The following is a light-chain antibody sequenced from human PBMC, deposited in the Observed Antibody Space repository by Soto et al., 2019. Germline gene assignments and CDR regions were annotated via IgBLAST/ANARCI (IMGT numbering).Light chain of an antibody. CDR1: SSDVGGYNY. CDR2: DVN. J-gene: IGLJ1*01. Sequence: QSVLTQPASVSGSPGQSITISCTGTSSDVGGYNYVSWYQHNPGKAPKLMMYDVNNRPSGVSNRFSGSKSGNAASLTIPGLQAEDEADYFCKSYTSSSTYVFGTGTKVTVL. V-gene: IGLV2-14*03. CDR3: KSYTSSSTYV.